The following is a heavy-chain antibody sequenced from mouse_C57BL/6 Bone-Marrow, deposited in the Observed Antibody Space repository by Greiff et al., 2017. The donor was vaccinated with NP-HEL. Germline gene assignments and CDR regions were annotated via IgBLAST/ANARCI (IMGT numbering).Heavy chain of an antibody. CDR3: ARRTSQDYYAMDY. CDR1: GFTFSDYY. J-gene: IGHJ4*01. CDR2: ISNGGGST. D-gene: IGHD3-1*01. V-gene: IGHV5-12*01. Sequence: EVQVVESGGGLVQPGGSLKLSCAASGFTFSDYYMYWVRQTPEKRLEWVAYISNGGGSTYYPDTVKGRFTISRDNAKNTLYLQMSRLKSEDTAMYYCARRTSQDYYAMDYWGQGTSVTVSS.